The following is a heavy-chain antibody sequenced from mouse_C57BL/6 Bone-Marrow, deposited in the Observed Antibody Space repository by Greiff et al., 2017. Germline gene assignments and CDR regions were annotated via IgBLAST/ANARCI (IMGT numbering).Heavy chain of an antibody. J-gene: IGHJ4*01. Sequence: VQLQQSGAELVRPGASVKLSCTASGFNIKDDYMPWVKQRPEQGLEWIGWIDPENGDTEYASKFQGKATITADTSSNTAYLQLSSLTSEDTAVYYCTTRQLDHYYAMDDWGQGTSVTVSS. CDR3: TTRQLDHYYAMDD. V-gene: IGHV14-4*01. CDR1: GFNIKDDY. CDR2: IDPENGDT. D-gene: IGHD6-1*02.